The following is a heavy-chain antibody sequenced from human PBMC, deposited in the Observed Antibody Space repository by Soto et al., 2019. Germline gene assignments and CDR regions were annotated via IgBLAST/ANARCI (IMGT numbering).Heavy chain of an antibody. V-gene: IGHV4-4*02. Sequence: SETLSLTCAVSGGSISSSNWWSWVRQPPGKGLEWIGEIYHSGSTNYNPSLKSRVTISVDKSKNQFSLKLSSVTAADTAVYYCARDLGELDYYYYYGMDVWGQGTTVTVPS. J-gene: IGHJ6*02. CDR3: ARDLGELDYYYYYGMDV. CDR2: IYHSGST. CDR1: GGSISSSNW. D-gene: IGHD1-26*01.